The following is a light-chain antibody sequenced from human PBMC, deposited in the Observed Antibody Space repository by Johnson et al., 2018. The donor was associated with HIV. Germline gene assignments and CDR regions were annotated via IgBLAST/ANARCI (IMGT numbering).Light chain of an antibody. CDR3: GTWDNSLNVYV. CDR1: SSNIGNYY. Sequence: QSVLTQPASVSAASGQKVNISCSGSSSNIGNYYVSWYQHLPGTAPKLLIYDNNKRPSGIPDRFSGSKSGTSATLGIAGIQTGDEADYFCGTWDNSLNVYVFGTATKVTVL. V-gene: IGLV1-51*01. J-gene: IGLJ1*01. CDR2: DNN.